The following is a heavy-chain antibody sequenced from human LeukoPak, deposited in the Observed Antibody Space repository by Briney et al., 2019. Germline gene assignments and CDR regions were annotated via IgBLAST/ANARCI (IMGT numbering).Heavy chain of an antibody. J-gene: IGHJ4*02. CDR1: GFTFSSYG. V-gene: IGHV3-33*06. D-gene: IGHD3-10*01. CDR3: AKDLRFGELAPFDY. Sequence: PGRSLRLSCAASGFTFSSYGMHWVRQAPGKGLEWVAVIWYDGSNKYYADSMKGRFTISRDNSKNTLYLQMNSLRAEDTAVYYCAKDLRFGELAPFDYWGQGTLVTVSS. CDR2: IWYDGSNK.